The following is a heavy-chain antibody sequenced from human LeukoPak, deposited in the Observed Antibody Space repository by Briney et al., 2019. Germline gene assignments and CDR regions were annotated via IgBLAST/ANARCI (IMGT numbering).Heavy chain of an antibody. J-gene: IGHJ6*03. D-gene: IGHD1-26*01. CDR2: VYYSGST. Sequence: PSETLSLTCTVSGGSISSYYWSWIRQPPGKGLGWIGYVYYSGSTNYNPSLKSRVTISVDTSKNQFSLKLSSVTAADTAVYYCARARVGATNYYYYYMDVWGKGTTVTVSS. CDR3: ARARVGATNYYYYYMDV. CDR1: GGSISSYY. V-gene: IGHV4-59*08.